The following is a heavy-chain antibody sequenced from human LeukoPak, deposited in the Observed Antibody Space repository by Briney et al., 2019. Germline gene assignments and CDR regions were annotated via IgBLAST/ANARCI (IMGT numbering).Heavy chain of an antibody. CDR3: ARDDDYGGTNWFDP. J-gene: IGHJ5*02. CDR2: IIPILGIA. D-gene: IGHD4-23*01. Sequence: SVKVSCKASGGTFSSYAVSWVRQAPGQGLEWMGRIIPILGIANYAQKFQGRVTITADKSTSTAYMELSSLRSEDTAVYYCARDDDYGGTNWFDPWGQGTLVTVSS. V-gene: IGHV1-69*04. CDR1: GGTFSSYA.